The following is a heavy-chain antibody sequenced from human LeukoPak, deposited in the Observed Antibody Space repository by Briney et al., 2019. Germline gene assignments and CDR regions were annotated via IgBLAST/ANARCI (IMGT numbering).Heavy chain of an antibody. V-gene: IGHV3-66*02. CDR3: ARGKVGVVRFGLYGMDV. CDR1: GFTASSNY. Sequence: GGSLRLSCAASGFTASSNYMSWVRQALGKGLEWVSDIYSGGSTYYADSVKGRFTISRDNSKNTLYLQMNSLRGEDTTVYYCARGKVGVVRFGLYGMDVWGQGTTVTVSS. CDR2: IYSGGST. J-gene: IGHJ6*02. D-gene: IGHD2-15*01.